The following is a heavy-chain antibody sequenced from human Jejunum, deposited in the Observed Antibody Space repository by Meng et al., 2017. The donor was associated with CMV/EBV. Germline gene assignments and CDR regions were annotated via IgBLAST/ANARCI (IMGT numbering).Heavy chain of an antibody. D-gene: IGHD3-16*01. J-gene: IGHJ5*02. V-gene: IGHV3-53*01. Sequence: SCAVSGFSVGTNYMGWVRQAPGEGLEWVSVSYIGGDTHYVDSVKGRFTISRDSSRNTLYLQMNSLRAEDTAIYFCVKAGGSGWFDPWGQGTLVTVSS. CDR1: GFSVGTNY. CDR3: VKAGGSGWFDP. CDR2: SYIGGDT.